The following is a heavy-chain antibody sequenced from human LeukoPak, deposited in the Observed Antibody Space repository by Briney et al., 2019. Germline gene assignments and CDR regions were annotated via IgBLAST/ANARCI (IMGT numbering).Heavy chain of an antibody. CDR3: ARVPYCGGDCYADY. D-gene: IGHD2-21*02. CDR2: IYYSGST. V-gene: IGHV4-59*01. J-gene: IGHJ4*02. Sequence: SETLSLTCTVSGGSISSYYWSWIRQPPGKGLEWIGYIYYSGSTNYNPSLKSRVTMSVDTSKNQFSLKLSSVTAADTAVYYCARVPYCGGDCYADYWGQGTLVTVSS. CDR1: GGSISSYY.